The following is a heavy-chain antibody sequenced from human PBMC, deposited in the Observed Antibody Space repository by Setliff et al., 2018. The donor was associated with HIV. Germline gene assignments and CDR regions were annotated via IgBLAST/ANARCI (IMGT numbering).Heavy chain of an antibody. J-gene: IGHJ4*02. V-gene: IGHV3-48*01. CDR3: AREGSGWDPGY. D-gene: IGHD6-19*01. CDR2: ISSTSSTI. Sequence: PGGSLRLSCAASGFTFSTSSMNWVRQAPGKGLEWVSYISSTSSTIYYADSVKGRFTISRDNAKNSLFLRMNSLRVEDTAVYYCAREGSGWDPGYWGQGSLVTVSS. CDR1: GFTFSTSS.